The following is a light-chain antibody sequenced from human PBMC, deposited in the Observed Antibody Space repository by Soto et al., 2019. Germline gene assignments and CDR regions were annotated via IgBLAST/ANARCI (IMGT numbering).Light chain of an antibody. Sequence: EIVLTQSPGTLSLSPGERATLSCRASQSVSSSYLAGYQQKPGQAPRLLIYGASSRATGIPDRCSGSGSGTAFTLTISSLEPEDFAVYYCQQYCSSPPGGTFGPGTKVDIK. V-gene: IGKV3-20*01. J-gene: IGKJ3*01. CDR2: GAS. CDR3: QQYCSSPPGGT. CDR1: QSVSSSY.